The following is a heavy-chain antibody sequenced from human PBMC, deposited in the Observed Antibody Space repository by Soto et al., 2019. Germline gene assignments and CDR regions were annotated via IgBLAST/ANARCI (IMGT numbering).Heavy chain of an antibody. CDR2: ISSSASTI. V-gene: IGHV3-11*01. Sequence: GGSLRLSCAASGFIFSDYYMSWIRQAPGKGLEWVSYISSSASTIYYADSVKGRFTISRDNAKNSLYLQMNSLRAEDTAVYYCAREIQYTSSSAFDIWGQGTMVTVSS. J-gene: IGHJ3*02. CDR3: AREIQYTSSSAFDI. CDR1: GFIFSDYY. D-gene: IGHD6-6*01.